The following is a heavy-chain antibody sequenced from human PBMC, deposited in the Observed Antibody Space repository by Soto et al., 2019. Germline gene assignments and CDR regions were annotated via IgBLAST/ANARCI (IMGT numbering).Heavy chain of an antibody. CDR1: ADTFTDYF. CDR3: ASVVGGDSYDYYGMDV. D-gene: IGHD1-26*01. J-gene: IGHJ6*02. V-gene: IGHV1-2*02. Sequence: QVQLVQSGAEVKQPGASVKVSCKASADTFTDYFIHWVRQFPGQGLEWMGYINPNSGGTNYAENLQCRVTMTRDTSISTAYMDLRRLRSVDMAVYYCASVVGGDSYDYYGMDVWGQGTTVTFSS. CDR2: INPNSGGT.